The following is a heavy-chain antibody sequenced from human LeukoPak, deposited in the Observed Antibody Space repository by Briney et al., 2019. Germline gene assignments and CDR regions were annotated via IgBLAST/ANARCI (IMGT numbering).Heavy chain of an antibody. CDR2: IYHSGST. J-gene: IGHJ4*02. V-gene: IGHV4-30-2*01. Sequence: SETLSLTCTVSGGSISSGDYYWSWIRQPPGKGLEWIGYIYHSGSTYYNPSLKSRVTISVDRSKNQFSLKLSSVTAADTAVYYCARGGRYFDWLLSRGFDYWGQGTLVTVSS. CDR1: GGSISSGDYY. D-gene: IGHD3-9*01. CDR3: ARGGRYFDWLLSRGFDY.